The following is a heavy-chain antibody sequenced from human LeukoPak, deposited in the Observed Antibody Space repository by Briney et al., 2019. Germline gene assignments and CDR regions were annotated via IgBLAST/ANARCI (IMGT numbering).Heavy chain of an antibody. D-gene: IGHD2-15*01. CDR3: ARSYCSGGSCYSVLFGDKYFQH. CDR1: GCTFSSYA. CDR2: IIPILGIA. J-gene: IGHJ1*01. Sequence: SVKVSCKASGCTFSSYAISWVRQAPGQGLEWMGRIIPILGIANYAQKFQGRVTITADKSTSTAYMAVSSLRSEDTAVYYCARSYCSGGSCYSVLFGDKYFQHWGQGALVTVSS. V-gene: IGHV1-69*04.